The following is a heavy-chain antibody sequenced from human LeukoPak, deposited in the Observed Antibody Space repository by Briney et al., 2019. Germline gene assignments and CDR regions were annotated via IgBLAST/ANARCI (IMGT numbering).Heavy chain of an antibody. CDR3: ARTWNYNWFDP. CDR1: GFSFSSYW. CDR2: IKQDGSEE. J-gene: IGHJ5*02. D-gene: IGHD1-7*01. Sequence: GGSLRLSCAASGFSFSSYWMSWVRQAPGKGLEWVANIKQDGSEEHYVDSVKGRFTISRDNAKNALYLQMNSLRADDTAVYHCARTWNYNWFDPWGQGTLVTVSS. V-gene: IGHV3-7*01.